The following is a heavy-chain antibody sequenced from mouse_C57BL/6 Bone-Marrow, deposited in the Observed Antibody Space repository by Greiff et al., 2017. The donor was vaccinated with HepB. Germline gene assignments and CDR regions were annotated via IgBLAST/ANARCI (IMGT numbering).Heavy chain of an antibody. CDR3: ARIYYGNYDFDY. D-gene: IGHD2-1*01. CDR2: ISDGGSYT. Sequence: EVQRVESGGGLVKPGGSLKLSCAASGFTFRSYAMSWVRQTPEKRLGWVATISDGGSYTYYPDNVKGRFTISRDNAKNNLYLQMSHLKSEDTAMYYCARIYYGNYDFDYWGQGTTLTVSS. CDR1: GFTFRSYA. V-gene: IGHV5-4*01. J-gene: IGHJ2*01.